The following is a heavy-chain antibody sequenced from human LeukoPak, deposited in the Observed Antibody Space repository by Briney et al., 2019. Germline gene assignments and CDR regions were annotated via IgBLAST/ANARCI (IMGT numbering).Heavy chain of an antibody. CDR3: ARWVTMIVGHYGMDV. D-gene: IGHD3-22*01. V-gene: IGHV1-2*02. CDR2: INPNSGGT. Sequence: ASVKVSCKASGYTFTGYYMHWVRQPPGQGLEWMGWINPNSGGTNYAQKFQGRVTMTRDTSISTAYMELSRLRSDDTAVYYCARWVTMIVGHYGMDVWGQGTTVTVSS. CDR1: GYTFTGYY. J-gene: IGHJ6*02.